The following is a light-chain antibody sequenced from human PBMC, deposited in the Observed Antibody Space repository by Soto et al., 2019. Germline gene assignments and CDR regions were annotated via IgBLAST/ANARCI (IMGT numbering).Light chain of an antibody. J-gene: IGKJ4*01. CDR3: QQRSSWPLT. CDR2: DAS. Sequence: EIVLTQSPATLSLSPGERATLSCRASQSISSYLAWYQQKRRQAPRLLIYDASNRATGIPTRFSGSGSRTDFTLTISSLETEDFAVYYCQQRSSWPLTFGGGTKVEIK. CDR1: QSISSY. V-gene: IGKV3-11*01.